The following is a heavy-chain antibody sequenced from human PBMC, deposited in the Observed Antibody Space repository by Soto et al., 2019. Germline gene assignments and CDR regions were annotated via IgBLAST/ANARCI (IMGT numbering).Heavy chain of an antibody. CDR2: ISSENCKT. V-gene: IGHV1-3*01. CDR1: GYTFTSYA. D-gene: IGHD2-21*01. J-gene: IGHJ3*02. CDR3: SRLIQHFSMSHAFMI. Sequence: ASVKVSCKASGYTFTSYAMHWVRQAPGQRLEWIGSISSENCKTKYAQRFQGICSITRDTSAGTANMERSSRRAEDTAVYYCSRLIQHFSMSHAFMIWGRGTIVSDSS.